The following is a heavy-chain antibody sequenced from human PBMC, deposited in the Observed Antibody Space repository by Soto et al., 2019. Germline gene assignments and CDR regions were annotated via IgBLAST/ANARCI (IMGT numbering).Heavy chain of an antibody. CDR3: ARDRSYTTDY. V-gene: IGHV3-74*01. Sequence: GGSLRLSCAASGFTFSNSWMHWVRQAPGKGLVWVSYINSDGSTTTYADSVKGRFTISRDNAKNTAYLQITSLTAEDTAVYYCARDRSYTTDYWGQGTLVTVPQ. CDR1: GFTFSNSW. CDR2: INSDGSTT. D-gene: IGHD1-26*01. J-gene: IGHJ4*02.